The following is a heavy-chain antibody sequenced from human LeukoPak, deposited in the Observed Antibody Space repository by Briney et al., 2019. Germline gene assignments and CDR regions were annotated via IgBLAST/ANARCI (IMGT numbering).Heavy chain of an antibody. CDR1: GGSISSSSYY. V-gene: IGHV4-39*07. CDR2: IYYSGST. J-gene: IGHJ6*03. Sequence: SETLSLTCTVSGGSISSSSYYWGWIRQPPGKGLEWIGAIYYSGSTYYKPSLKSRVTISVDTSKNKFSLKLTSVTAADTAVYYCARTTMVRGTYYMDVWGKGTTVTISS. D-gene: IGHD3-10*01. CDR3: ARTTMVRGTYYMDV.